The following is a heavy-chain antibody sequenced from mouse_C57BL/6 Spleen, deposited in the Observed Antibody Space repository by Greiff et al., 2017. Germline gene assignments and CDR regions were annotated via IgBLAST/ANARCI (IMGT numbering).Heavy chain of an antibody. Sequence: DVMLVESGGGLVKPGGSLKLSCAASGFTFSDYGMHWVRQAPEKGLEWVAYISSGSSTNYYADTVKGRVTISRDNAKNTVFLQMTSLRSEDTAMYYCARGLLRGSWFDYWGQGTLVTVSA. J-gene: IGHJ3*01. D-gene: IGHD2-3*01. CDR3: ARGLLRGSWFDY. CDR1: GFTFSDYG. CDR2: ISSGSSTN. V-gene: IGHV5-17*01.